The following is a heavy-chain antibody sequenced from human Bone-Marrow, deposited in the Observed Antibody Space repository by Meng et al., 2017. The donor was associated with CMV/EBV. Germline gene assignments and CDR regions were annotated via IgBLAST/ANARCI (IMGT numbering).Heavy chain of an antibody. J-gene: IGHJ4*02. CDR2: INHSGST. V-gene: IGHV4-34*01. Sequence: SETLSLTCAVYGGSFSGYYWSWIRQPPGKGLEWIGEINHSGSTNYNPSLKSRVTISVDTSKNQFSLKLSSVTAADTAAYYCARGSPGEYYSDSNGYYYFDYWGQGTLVTVSS. CDR1: GGSFSGYY. CDR3: ARGSPGEYYSDSNGYYYFDY. D-gene: IGHD3-22*01.